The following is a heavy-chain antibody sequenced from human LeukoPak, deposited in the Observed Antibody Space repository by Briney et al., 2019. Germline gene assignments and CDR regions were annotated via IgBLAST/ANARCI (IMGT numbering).Heavy chain of an antibody. V-gene: IGHV3-23*01. CDR1: GFTFSNYA. J-gene: IGHJ6*03. CDR2: ISGRGGWT. CDR3: AKDPDYYYMDV. Sequence: PGGSLRHSCAASGFTFSNYAMIWVRQPPGKGQEWVSAISGRGGWTYYADSVKGRFTISRDDSKNMMWLQMNSLRAEDTALYYCAKDPDYYYMDVWGKGTTVTVSS.